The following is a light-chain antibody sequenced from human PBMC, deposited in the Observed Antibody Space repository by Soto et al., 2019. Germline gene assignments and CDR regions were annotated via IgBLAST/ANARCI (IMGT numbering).Light chain of an antibody. CDR2: GAT. J-gene: IGKJ2*01. Sequence: DIRMTQSPSSLSASVGDRVTITCRASQSISTYLSRYQQKPGKAPKLLIYGATRLQSGATSRFSGSGSWTEFTLTISSLQPEDFATYYCQQSYSNPPTLGQGTKLEIK. V-gene: IGKV1-39*01. CDR3: QQSYSNPPT. CDR1: QSISTY.